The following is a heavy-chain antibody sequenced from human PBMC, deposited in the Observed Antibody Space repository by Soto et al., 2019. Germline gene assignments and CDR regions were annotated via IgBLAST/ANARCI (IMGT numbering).Heavy chain of an antibody. D-gene: IGHD1-1*01. CDR3: ARELSHRTTNFDY. Sequence: QVQLVQSGAEVKRPGASVKVSCEASGYTFTKYGVSWVRQAPGQGLEWMGWISGYNGNTIYAQKFQGRVTLTTDTSTNTTYMELRSLRSDDTAMYFCARELSHRTTNFDYWGQGTLVTVSS. CDR1: GYTFTKYG. J-gene: IGHJ4*02. V-gene: IGHV1-18*04. CDR2: ISGYNGNT.